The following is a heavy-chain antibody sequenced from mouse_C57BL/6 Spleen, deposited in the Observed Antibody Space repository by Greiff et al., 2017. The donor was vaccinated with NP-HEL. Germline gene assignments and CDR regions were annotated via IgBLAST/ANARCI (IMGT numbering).Heavy chain of an antibody. CDR1: GYSITSGYY. CDR2: ISYDGSN. V-gene: IGHV3-6*01. J-gene: IGHJ4*01. CDR3: ARGGYLGAMDY. D-gene: IGHD2-14*01. Sequence: EVKLQESGPGLVKPSQSLSLTCSVTGYSITSGYYWNWIRQFPGNKLEWMGYISYDGSNNYNPSLKNRISITRDTSKNQFFLKLNSVTTEDTATYYCARGGYLGAMDYWGQGTSVTVSS.